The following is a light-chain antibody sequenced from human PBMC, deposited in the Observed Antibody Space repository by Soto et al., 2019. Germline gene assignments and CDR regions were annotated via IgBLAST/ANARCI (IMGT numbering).Light chain of an antibody. V-gene: IGKV3-15*01. J-gene: IGKJ1*01. Sequence: ETVLTQSQATLSLAPGETATLSCSASQRVTNNLAWYQWKLGQPPRLLIYGASTRATGIPVRFRGSGSGTECTLTISSLQFEDSAVYYCQQHHNWPWTFGQGTRVELK. CDR2: GAS. CDR1: QRVTNN. CDR3: QQHHNWPWT.